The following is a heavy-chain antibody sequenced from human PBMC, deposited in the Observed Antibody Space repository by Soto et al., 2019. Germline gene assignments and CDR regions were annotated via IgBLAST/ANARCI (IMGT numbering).Heavy chain of an antibody. D-gene: IGHD1-26*01. V-gene: IGHV4-39*01. J-gene: IGHJ6*02. CDR2: IYYTGKT. CDR1: GGSVSISSYY. CDR3: ARRPKSGSFHYYGVDV. Sequence: SETLSLTCTVSGGSVSISSYYWDWIRQPPGKGLEWIGNIYYTGKTNYNPSLRSRVTISVDTSKNQFSLKLSSVTAADTAVYYCARRPKSGSFHYYGVDVWGRGTTVTVSS.